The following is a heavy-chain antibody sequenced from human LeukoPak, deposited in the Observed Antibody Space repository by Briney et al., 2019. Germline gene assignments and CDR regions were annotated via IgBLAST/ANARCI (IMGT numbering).Heavy chain of an antibody. CDR2: IIPILGIA. V-gene: IGHV1-69*04. J-gene: IGHJ3*02. Sequence: SVKVSCKASGGTFSSYAISWVRQAPGQGLEWMGRIIPILGIANYAQKFQGRVTITADKSTSTAYMELSGLRSEDTAVYYCARPLITRLIAAAGHDAFDIWGQGTMVTVSS. CDR1: GGTFSSYA. CDR3: ARPLITRLIAAAGHDAFDI. D-gene: IGHD6-13*01.